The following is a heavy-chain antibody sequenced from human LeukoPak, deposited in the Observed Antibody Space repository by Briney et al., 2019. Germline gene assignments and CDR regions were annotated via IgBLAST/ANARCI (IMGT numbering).Heavy chain of an antibody. CDR2: INPNSGGT. CDR3: ATNILAAGDYFDY. D-gene: IGHD6-13*01. J-gene: IGHJ4*02. CDR1: VYTFTGYY. V-gene: IGHV1-2*02. Sequence: GASVKVSCKASVYTFTGYYMHWVRQAPGQGLEWMGWINPNSGGTNYAQKFQGRVTMTRDTSISTAYMELSRLRSDDTAVYYCATNILAAGDYFDYWGQGTLVTVSS.